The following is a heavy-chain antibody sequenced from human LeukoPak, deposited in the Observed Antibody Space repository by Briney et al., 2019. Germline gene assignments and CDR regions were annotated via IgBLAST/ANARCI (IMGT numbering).Heavy chain of an antibody. CDR2: ISGSGVST. V-gene: IGHV3-23*01. D-gene: IGHD2-21*01. CDR1: GFTLSSYA. J-gene: IGHJ4*02. CDR3: AKAPVTSCRGAYCYPFDY. Sequence: PGGSLRLSCAASGFTLSSYAMSWVRQAPGKGLEWVSAISGSGVSTYYADSVKGRFTISRDNSKNTLYLQMNSLRAEDAAVYYCAKAPVTSCRGAYCYPFDYWGQGTLVTVSS.